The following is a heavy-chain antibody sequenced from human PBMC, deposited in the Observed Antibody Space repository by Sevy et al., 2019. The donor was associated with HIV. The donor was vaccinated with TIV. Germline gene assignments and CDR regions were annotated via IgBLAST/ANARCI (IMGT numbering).Heavy chain of an antibody. D-gene: IGHD3-10*01. CDR3: ARESFYGSGSLAEFDF. Sequence: GGSLRLSCAASGFTLSSSAMHWVRQAPRKGLEWVALISDDGSNKYYVDSVKGRFTISRDNSKNTLYLQMNSLRAEDAAVYYCARESFYGSGSLAEFDFWGQGPLVTVSS. J-gene: IGHJ4*02. CDR1: GFTLSSSA. CDR2: ISDDGSNK. V-gene: IGHV3-30-3*01.